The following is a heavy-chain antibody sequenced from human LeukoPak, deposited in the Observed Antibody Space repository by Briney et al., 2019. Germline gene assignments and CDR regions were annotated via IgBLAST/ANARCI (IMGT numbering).Heavy chain of an antibody. J-gene: IGHJ4*02. CDR3: ALSLGYSSGWFDY. D-gene: IGHD6-19*01. CDR2: IIPILGIA. CDR1: GGTFSSYA. V-gene: IGHV1-69*04. Sequence: SVKVSCKASGGTFSSYAISWVRQAPGQGLEWMGRIIPILGIANYAQKFQGRVTITADKSTSTAYMELSSLRSEDTAVYYCALSLGYSSGWFDYWGQGTLVTVSS.